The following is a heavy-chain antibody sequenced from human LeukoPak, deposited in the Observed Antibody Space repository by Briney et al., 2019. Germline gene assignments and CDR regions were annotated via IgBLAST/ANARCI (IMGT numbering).Heavy chain of an antibody. D-gene: IGHD5-18*01. Sequence: SVKVSCKASGGTFSSYAISWVRQAPGQGLEWMGGIIPIFGTANYAQKLQGRVTMTTDTSTSTAYMELRSLRSDDTAVYYCASGYSYGYLLLDYWGQGTLVTVSS. CDR1: GGTFSSYA. V-gene: IGHV1-69*05. CDR3: ASGYSYGYLLLDY. CDR2: IIPIFGTA. J-gene: IGHJ4*02.